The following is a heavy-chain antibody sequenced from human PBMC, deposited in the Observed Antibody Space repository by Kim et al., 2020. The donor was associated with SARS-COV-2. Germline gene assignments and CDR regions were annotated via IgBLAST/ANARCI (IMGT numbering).Heavy chain of an antibody. CDR3: ARVIKGLRSGVNAFDI. CDR2: IYYSGST. J-gene: IGHJ3*02. Sequence: SETLSLTCTVSGGSISSSSYYWGWIRQPPGKGLEWIGSIYYSGSTYYNPSLKSRVTISVDTSKNQFSLKLSSVTPADTAVYYCARVIKGLRSGVNAFDIWGQGTMVTVSS. V-gene: IGHV4-39*07. CDR1: GGSISSSSYY. D-gene: IGHD3-16*01.